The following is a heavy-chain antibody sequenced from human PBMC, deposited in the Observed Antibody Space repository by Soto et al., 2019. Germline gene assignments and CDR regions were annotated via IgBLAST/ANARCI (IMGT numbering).Heavy chain of an antibody. CDR2: LYASGTT. Sequence: SDTPSLTCNVSGGSISDYYWCWIRQPAGKGLEWIGRLYASGTTDYNPSLRSRVTMSVDTSKNHFSLRLNSVTAADTAVYYCTLCATAGYFDLWGRGTLVTVSS. J-gene: IGHJ2*01. CDR1: GGSISDYY. CDR3: TLCATAGYFDL. V-gene: IGHV4-4*07.